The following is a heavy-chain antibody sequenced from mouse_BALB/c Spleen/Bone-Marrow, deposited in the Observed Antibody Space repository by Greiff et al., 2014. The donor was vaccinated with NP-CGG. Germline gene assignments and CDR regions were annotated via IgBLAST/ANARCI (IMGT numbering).Heavy chain of an antibody. D-gene: IGHD2-1*01. CDR1: GYTFSSYW. J-gene: IGHJ3*01. CDR2: ILPGSGST. V-gene: IGHV1-9*01. Sequence: VQLQQPGAELMKPGAPVKISCKATGYTFSSYWIEWVKQRPGHGLEWIGEILPGSGSTNYNEKFKGKATFTADTSSNTAYMQLSSLTSEDSAVYYCAREDGNHVGFAYWGQGTLVTVSA. CDR3: AREDGNHVGFAY.